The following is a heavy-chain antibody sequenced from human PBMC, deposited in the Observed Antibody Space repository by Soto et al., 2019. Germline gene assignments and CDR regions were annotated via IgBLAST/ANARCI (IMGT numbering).Heavy chain of an antibody. CDR2: IYHSGST. V-gene: IGHV4-30-2*02. CDR1: GGSISSGGYS. CDR3: ARSLIYYYDSSGYYYLDY. Sequence: SETLSLTCAVSGGSISSGGYSWSWIRQPPGKGLEWIGYIYHSGSTYYNPSLKSRVTISVDTSKNQFSLKLSSVTAADTAVYYCARSLIYYYDSSGYYYLDYWGQGTLVTVSS. J-gene: IGHJ4*02. D-gene: IGHD3-22*01.